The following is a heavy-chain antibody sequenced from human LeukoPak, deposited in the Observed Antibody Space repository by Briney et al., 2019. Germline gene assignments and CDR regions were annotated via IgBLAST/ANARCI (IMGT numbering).Heavy chain of an antibody. CDR3: ARLCSGGSCETVDY. CDR2: ICYSGST. V-gene: IGHV4-39*01. CDR1: GGSISSSSYY. J-gene: IGHJ4*02. Sequence: SETLSLTCTVSGGSISSSSYYWGWIRQPPGKGLEWIGSICYSGSTYYNPSLKSRVTISVDTSKNQFSLKLSSVTAADTAVYYCARLCSGGSCETVDYWGQGTLVTVSS. D-gene: IGHD2-15*01.